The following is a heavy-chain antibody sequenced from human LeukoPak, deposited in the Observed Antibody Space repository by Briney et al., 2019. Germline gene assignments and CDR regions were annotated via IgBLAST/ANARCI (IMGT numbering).Heavy chain of an antibody. Sequence: ASVKVSCKASGGTFSSYAISWVRQAPGQGLEWMGRIIPILGIANYAQKFQGRVTITADKSTSTAYMELSSPRSEDTAVYYCAREISSSWCMDVWGQGTTVTVSS. CDR2: IIPILGIA. V-gene: IGHV1-69*04. J-gene: IGHJ6*02. CDR3: AREISSSWCMDV. CDR1: GGTFSSYA. D-gene: IGHD6-13*01.